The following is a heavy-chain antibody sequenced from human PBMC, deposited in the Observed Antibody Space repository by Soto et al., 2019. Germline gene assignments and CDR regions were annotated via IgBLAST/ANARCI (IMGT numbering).Heavy chain of an antibody. CDR3: ASASSGWPFDY. D-gene: IGHD6-19*01. J-gene: IGHJ4*02. CDR2: IYYSGST. Sequence: ETLSLTCTVSGGSMSSYYWSWIRQPPGKGLEWIGYIYYSGSTNYNPSLKSRVTISVDTSKNQFSLKLSSVTAADTAVYYCASASSGWPFDYWGQGTLVTVSS. CDR1: GGSMSSYY. V-gene: IGHV4-59*08.